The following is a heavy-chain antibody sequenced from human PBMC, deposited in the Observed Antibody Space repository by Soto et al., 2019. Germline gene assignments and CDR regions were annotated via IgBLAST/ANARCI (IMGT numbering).Heavy chain of an antibody. Sequence: GASVKVSCKASGGTFSSYAISWVRQAPGQGLEWMGGIIPIFGTANYAQKFQGRVTITADESTSTAYMELSSLRSEDTAVYYCARVGYCSSTSCSPGGPNPAWNYRGPGTLVTVSS. CDR3: ARVGYCSSTSCSPGGPNPAWNY. V-gene: IGHV1-69*13. CDR2: IIPIFGTA. D-gene: IGHD2-2*03. J-gene: IGHJ4*02. CDR1: GGTFSSYA.